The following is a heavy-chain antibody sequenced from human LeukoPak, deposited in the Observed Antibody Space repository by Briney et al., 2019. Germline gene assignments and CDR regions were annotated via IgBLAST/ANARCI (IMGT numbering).Heavy chain of an antibody. CDR1: SGSISSYY. V-gene: IGHV4-59*08. D-gene: IGHD3-10*01. CDR3: ARSGSGSTGGAFDI. Sequence: SETLSLTCTVSSGSISSYYWSWIRQPPGKGLEWIAYIYYSSTNCNPSLYSRVTISVDTSKNQFSLQLRSVTAADTAVYYCARSGSGSTGGAFDIWGQGTTVTVSS. CDR2: IYYSST. J-gene: IGHJ3*02.